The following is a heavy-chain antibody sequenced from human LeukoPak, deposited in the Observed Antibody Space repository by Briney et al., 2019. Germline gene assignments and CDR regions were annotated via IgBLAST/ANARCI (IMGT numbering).Heavy chain of an antibody. J-gene: IGHJ3*02. CDR2: VNLQGST. V-gene: IGHV4-4*02. CDR3: ARADYGGNSAAFNI. D-gene: IGHD4-23*01. CDR1: GGSISNTNW. Sequence: PSETLSLTCGVSGGSISNTNWWTWVRQPPGKGLEWIGEVNLQGSTNYNPSLKSRVAISVDTSKNQFSLNLTSVTAADTAVYYCARADYGGNSAAFNIWGQGTMVTVSS.